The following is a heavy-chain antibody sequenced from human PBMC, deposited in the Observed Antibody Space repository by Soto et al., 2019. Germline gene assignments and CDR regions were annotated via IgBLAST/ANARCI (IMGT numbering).Heavy chain of an antibody. Sequence: PSETLSLTCTVSGGSISSGGYYWSWIRQHPGKGLEWIGYIYYSGSTYYNPSLKSRVTISVDTSKNQFSLKLSSVTAADTAVYYCARDWRLVPYYYGMDVWGQGTTVTVSS. CDR3: ARDWRLVPYYYGMDV. CDR1: GGSISSGGYY. D-gene: IGHD6-25*01. CDR2: IYYSGST. J-gene: IGHJ6*02. V-gene: IGHV4-31*03.